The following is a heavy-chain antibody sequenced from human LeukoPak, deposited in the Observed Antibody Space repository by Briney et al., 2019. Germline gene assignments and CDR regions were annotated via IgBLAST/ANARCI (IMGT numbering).Heavy chain of an antibody. J-gene: IGHJ3*02. D-gene: IGHD1-26*01. Sequence: ASVKVSCKASGYTFTSYYMHWVRQAPGQGLEWMGIINPSSGSTSYAQKFQGRVTMTRDMSTSTVYMELSSLRSEDTAVYYCARDGWELLWAFDIWGQGTMVTVSS. V-gene: IGHV1-46*01. CDR3: ARDGWELLWAFDI. CDR1: GYTFTSYY. CDR2: INPSSGST.